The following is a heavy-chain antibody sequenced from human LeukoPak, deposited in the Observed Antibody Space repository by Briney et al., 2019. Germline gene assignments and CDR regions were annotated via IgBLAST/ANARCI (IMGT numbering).Heavy chain of an antibody. CDR3: SGRFPVDLGA. Sequence: PGGSLRLSCAASGFRISDSAIHWVRQAPGKGLEWVGRIRNKADGYSTVYGASVKGSFTISRDDSKNTAYLQMDSLNTEDTAVYYCSGRFPVDLGAWGQGALVTVSS. J-gene: IGHJ5*02. D-gene: IGHD2-21*01. CDR2: IRNKADGYST. CDR1: GFRISDSA. V-gene: IGHV3-73*01.